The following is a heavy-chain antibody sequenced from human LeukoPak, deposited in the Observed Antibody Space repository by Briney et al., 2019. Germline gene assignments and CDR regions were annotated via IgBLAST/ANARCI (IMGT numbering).Heavy chain of an antibody. CDR2: ITGGGGGT. J-gene: IGHJ4*02. CDR3: AKRVPGWYYCDS. Sequence: GGSLRLSCAASGFTFSSYAMSWVRQAPGEGLEWVSAITGGGGGTYYADSVKGWFTISRDNSKNTLYLQMNSLSAEDTAVYYCAKRVPGWYYCDSWGQGTVVTVSS. D-gene: IGHD6-19*01. CDR1: GFTFSSYA. V-gene: IGHV3-23*01.